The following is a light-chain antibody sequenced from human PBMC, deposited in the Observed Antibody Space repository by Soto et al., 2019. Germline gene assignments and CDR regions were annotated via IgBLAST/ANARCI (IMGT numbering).Light chain of an antibody. CDR3: LKFNKYPPT. CDR1: QAIHVF. CDR2: SAY. Sequence: DIQLTQAPSFLSASEGDRVTITCRASQAIHVFLDWYQHKPWKAPRLLIDSAYTLQSGVPSRFSGSRSGKAFTLTFSSLQPEDITTYYCLKFNKYPPTLGPGNNVYI. J-gene: IGKJ3*01. V-gene: IGKV1-9*01.